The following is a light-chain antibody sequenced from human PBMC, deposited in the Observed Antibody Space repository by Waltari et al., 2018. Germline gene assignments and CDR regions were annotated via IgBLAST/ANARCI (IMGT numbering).Light chain of an antibody. V-gene: IGLV2-14*03. J-gene: IGLJ3*02. CDR1: SSDVGAYIH. Sequence: QSALTQPASVSGSPGQSITISCTGTSSDVGAYIHVSWYQQRPGKAPKLIIHNVSNRRSGVSNRFSDSKSANTASLTISGLQAEDEADYYCSSYTTSGTWVFGGGTKVTVL. CDR3: SSYTTSGTWV. CDR2: NVS.